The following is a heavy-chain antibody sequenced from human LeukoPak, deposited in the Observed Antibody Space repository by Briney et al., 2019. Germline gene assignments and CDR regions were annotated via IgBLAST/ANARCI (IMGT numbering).Heavy chain of an antibody. CDR3: ARAKLEAAAGIWWFDP. D-gene: IGHD6-13*01. CDR1: GFTVSSNY. V-gene: IGHV3-33*08. CDR2: IWYDGSNK. J-gene: IGHJ5*02. Sequence: GGSLRLSCAASGFTVSSNYMSWVRQAPGKGLEWVAVIWYDGSNKYYADSVKGRFTISRDNSKNTLYLQMNSLRAEDTAVYYCARAKLEAAAGIWWFDPWGQGTLVTVSS.